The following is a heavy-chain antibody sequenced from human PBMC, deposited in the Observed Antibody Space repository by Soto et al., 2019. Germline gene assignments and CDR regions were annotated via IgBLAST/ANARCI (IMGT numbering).Heavy chain of an antibody. CDR3: ASVWTDYSGIHY. D-gene: IGHD3-9*01. Sequence: GESLKISCAASGFTFSNYEMIWVRQAPGKGLEYISYITRRGDTILYADSVKGRFTISRDNARNSLYLQMSSLRTDDTAVYYCASVWTDYSGIHYCGQGTLVTVSS. J-gene: IGHJ4*02. CDR1: GFTFSNYE. CDR2: ITRRGDTI. V-gene: IGHV3-48*03.